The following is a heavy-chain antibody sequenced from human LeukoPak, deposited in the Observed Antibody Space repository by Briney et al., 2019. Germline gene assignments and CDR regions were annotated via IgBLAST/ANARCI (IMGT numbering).Heavy chain of an antibody. CDR1: GFTFSSYS. V-gene: IGHV3-21*01. CDR2: ISSSSSYI. J-gene: IGHJ4*02. Sequence: GGSLRLSCAASGFTFSSYSMNWVRQAPGKGLEWVSSISSSSSYIYYADSVKGRFTISRDNAKNSLYLQINSLRAQDTAVYYCARVRAAALDYWGQGTLVTVSS. CDR3: ARVRAAALDY. D-gene: IGHD6-13*01.